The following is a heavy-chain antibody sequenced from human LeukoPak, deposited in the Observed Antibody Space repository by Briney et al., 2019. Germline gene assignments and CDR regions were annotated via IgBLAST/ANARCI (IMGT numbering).Heavy chain of an antibody. Sequence: SEALSLTCAVYGGSFSGYFWTWIRQSPGKGLEWIGEINHSGSTNYNPSLQNRVIISLDMSKNQFSLKLRSVTAADTAVYYCARDGSGTENDYWGQGTLVTVSS. V-gene: IGHV4-34*01. J-gene: IGHJ4*02. CDR3: ARDGSGTENDY. CDR1: GGSFSGYF. CDR2: INHSGST. D-gene: IGHD3-10*01.